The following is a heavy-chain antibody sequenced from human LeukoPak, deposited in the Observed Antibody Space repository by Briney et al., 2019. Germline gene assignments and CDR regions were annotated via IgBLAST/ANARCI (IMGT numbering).Heavy chain of an antibody. CDR1: GFTFSSYG. V-gene: IGHV3-30*02. CDR2: IRYDGSNK. J-gene: IGHJ2*01. Sequence: PGGSLRLSCGASGFTFSSYGMHWVRQAPGKGLEWVAFIRYDGSNKYYADSVKGRFTISRDNSKNTLYLQMNSLRAEDAAVYYCARVKEVIPIFGSKRGSWYFDLWGRGTLVTVSS. CDR3: ARVKEVIPIFGSKRGSWYFDL. D-gene: IGHD3-3*01.